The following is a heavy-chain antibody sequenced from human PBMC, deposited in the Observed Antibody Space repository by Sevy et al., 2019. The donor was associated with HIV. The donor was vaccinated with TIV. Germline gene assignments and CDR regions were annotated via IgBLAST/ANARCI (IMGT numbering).Heavy chain of an antibody. CDR3: ARDRLRLGELSLSPSDAFDI. CDR1: GYTFTGYY. Sequence: ASVKVSCKASGYTFTGYYMHWVRQAPGQGLEWMGWINPNSGGTNYAQKFQGSVTMTRDTSISTAYMELSRLRSDDTAVYYCARDRLRLGELSLSPSDAFDIWGQGTMVTVSS. V-gene: IGHV1-2*02. CDR2: INPNSGGT. J-gene: IGHJ3*02. D-gene: IGHD3-16*02.